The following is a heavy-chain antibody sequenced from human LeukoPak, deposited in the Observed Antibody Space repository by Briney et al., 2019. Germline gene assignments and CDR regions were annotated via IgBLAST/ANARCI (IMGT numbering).Heavy chain of an antibody. CDR1: GGSISSSSYY. D-gene: IGHD2-2*01. CDR3: VGDVYARSGRTSWGILDY. J-gene: IGHJ4*02. CDR2: IYYSGST. Sequence: SETLSLTCTVSGGSISSSSYYWGWIRQPPGKGLEWIGSIYYSGSTYYNPSLKSRVTISVDTSKNQFSLKLSSVTAADTAVYYCVGDVYARSGRTSWGILDYWGQGTLVTVSS. V-gene: IGHV4-39*07.